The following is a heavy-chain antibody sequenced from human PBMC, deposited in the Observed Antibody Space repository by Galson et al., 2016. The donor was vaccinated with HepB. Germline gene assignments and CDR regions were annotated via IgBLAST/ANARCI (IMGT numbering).Heavy chain of an antibody. D-gene: IGHD1-26*01. Sequence: SETLSLTCAVSGGSVDTYYWSWTRQSPGKTLEYIGHIYKKGSTNYNPSLQGRVSISVDTSKNYVSLKLSSVTAADTAVYFCARSSGIYHRYPVQHWGQGTLVIVSS. V-gene: IGHV4-59*02. CDR3: ARSSGIYHRYPVQH. J-gene: IGHJ1*01. CDR2: IYKKGST. CDR1: GGSVDTYY.